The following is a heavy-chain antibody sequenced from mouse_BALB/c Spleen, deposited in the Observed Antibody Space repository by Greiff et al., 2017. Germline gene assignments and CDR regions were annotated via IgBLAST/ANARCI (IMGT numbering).Heavy chain of an antibody. CDR2: IWGDGST. CDR3: ARDPYYGSSYWYFDV. J-gene: IGHJ1*01. V-gene: IGHV2-6-7*01. Sequence: VQLVESGPGLVAPSQSLSITCTVSGFSLTGYGVNWVRQPPGKGLEWLGMIWGDGSTDYNSALKSRLSISKDNSKSQVFLKMNSLQTDDTARYYCARDPYYGSSYWYFDVWGAGTTVTVSS. CDR1: GFSLTGYG. D-gene: IGHD1-1*01.